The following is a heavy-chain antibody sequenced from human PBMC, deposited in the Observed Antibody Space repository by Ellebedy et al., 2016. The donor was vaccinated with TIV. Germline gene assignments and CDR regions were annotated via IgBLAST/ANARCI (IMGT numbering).Heavy chain of an antibody. CDR1: GGSMTRSSSY. D-gene: IGHD3/OR15-3a*01. Sequence: SETLSLTCTVSGGSMTRSSSYWAWIRQPPGKGLEWIGSIYYSGPTYYNPSLKSRVTISVDTSKNQFSLKLSSVTAADTAVYYCARSLLIFTFDKCYFDLWGRGTLVTVSS. J-gene: IGHJ2*01. CDR2: IYYSGPT. CDR3: ARSLLIFTFDKCYFDL. V-gene: IGHV4-39*01.